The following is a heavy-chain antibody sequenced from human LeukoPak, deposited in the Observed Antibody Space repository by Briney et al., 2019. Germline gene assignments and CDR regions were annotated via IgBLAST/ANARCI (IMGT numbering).Heavy chain of an antibody. J-gene: IGHJ4*02. CDR1: GFTVSSNY. V-gene: IGHV3-66*01. D-gene: IGHD3-22*01. CDR2: IYSGGST. CDR3: ARGMLSSGYQYYFDY. Sequence: GGSLRLSCAASGFTVSSNYVSWVRQAPGKGLEWVSVIYSGGSTYYADSVKGRFTISRDNSKNTLYLQMNSLRAEDTAVYYCARGMLSSGYQYYFDYWGQGTLVTVSS.